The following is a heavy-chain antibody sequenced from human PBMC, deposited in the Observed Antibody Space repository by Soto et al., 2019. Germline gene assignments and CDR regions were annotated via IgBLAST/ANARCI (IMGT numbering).Heavy chain of an antibody. J-gene: IGHJ5*02. V-gene: IGHV1-69*06. CDR3: ARGRGYCSSTSCLNWFDP. Sequence: SVKVSCKASGGTFSSYAISWVRQAPGQGLEWMGGIIPIFGTANYAQKFQGRVTITADKSTSTAYMELSSLRSEDTAVYYCARGRGYCSSTSCLNWFDPWGQGTLVTVSS. D-gene: IGHD2-2*01. CDR1: GGTFSSYA. CDR2: IIPIFGTA.